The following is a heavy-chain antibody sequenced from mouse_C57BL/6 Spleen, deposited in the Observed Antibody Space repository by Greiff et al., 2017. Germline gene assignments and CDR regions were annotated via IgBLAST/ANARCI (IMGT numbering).Heavy chain of an antibody. CDR1: GYSFTDYN. CDR3: ALCDYDEGWYFDG. D-gene: IGHD2-4*01. Sequence: EVQLQQSGPELVKPGASVKISCKASGYSFTDYNMHWVKQSHGQSLEWIGVINPKYGTTSYTQKFKGKATLTVDQSSSTAYMQLNSLTSEDSAVYDCALCDYDEGWYFDGWGTGTTVTVSS. J-gene: IGHJ1*03. CDR2: INPKYGTT. V-gene: IGHV1-39*01.